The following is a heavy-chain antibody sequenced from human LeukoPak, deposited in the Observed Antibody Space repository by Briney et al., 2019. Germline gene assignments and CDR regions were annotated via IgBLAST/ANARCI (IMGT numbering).Heavy chain of an antibody. Sequence: SQTLSLTCTVSGGSISSGDYYWSWIRQPPGKGLEWIGYIYYSGSTYYNPSLKSRVTISVDTSKNQFSLKLSSVTAADTAVYYCARGIVVVRGAPISWFDPWGQGTLVTVSS. CDR1: GGSISSGDYY. CDR3: ARGIVVVRGAPISWFDP. J-gene: IGHJ5*02. CDR2: IYYSGST. D-gene: IGHD3-10*01. V-gene: IGHV4-30-4*01.